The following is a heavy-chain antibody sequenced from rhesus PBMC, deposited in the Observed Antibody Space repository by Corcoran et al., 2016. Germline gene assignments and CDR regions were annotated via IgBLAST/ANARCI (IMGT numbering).Heavy chain of an antibody. Sequence: EVQLVESGGGLVQPGGSLRLSCAASGFTFSSYGMSWVRQAPGKGLEWVSYISNGGGSTYYADSGKGRFTISRDNSKNTLSLQMNSLRAEDTAVYCCAKSLQRLVFDYWGQGVLVTVSS. CDR2: ISNGGGST. CDR3: AKSLQRLVFDY. V-gene: IGHV3S5*01. CDR1: GFTFSSYG. D-gene: IGHD6-31*01. J-gene: IGHJ4*01.